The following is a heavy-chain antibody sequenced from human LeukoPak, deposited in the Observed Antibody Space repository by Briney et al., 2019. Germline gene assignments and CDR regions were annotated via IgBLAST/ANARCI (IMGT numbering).Heavy chain of an antibody. V-gene: IGHV3-21*01. Sequence: GGSLRLSCAASGFTFSSYSMNWVRQAPGKGLEWVSSISSSSYIYYADSVKGRFTISRDNAKNSLYLQMNSLRVEDTAIYFCARDKPFGGLGSHFDYWGQGILVTVSS. CDR3: ARDKPFGGLGSHFDY. CDR2: ISSSSYI. D-gene: IGHD3-10*01. J-gene: IGHJ4*02. CDR1: GFTFSSYS.